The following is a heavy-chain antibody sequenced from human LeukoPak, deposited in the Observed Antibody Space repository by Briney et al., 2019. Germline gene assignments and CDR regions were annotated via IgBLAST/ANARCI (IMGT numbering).Heavy chain of an antibody. Sequence: PSETLSLTCTVSGGSISSSSYYWGWIRQPPGKGLEWIGSIYYSGSTYYNPSLKSRVTISVDTSKNQFSLKLSSVTAADTAVYHCARGSSWYLHFDYWGQGTLVTVSS. D-gene: IGHD6-13*01. CDR1: GGSISSSSYY. CDR2: IYYSGST. J-gene: IGHJ4*02. CDR3: ARGSSWYLHFDY. V-gene: IGHV4-39*07.